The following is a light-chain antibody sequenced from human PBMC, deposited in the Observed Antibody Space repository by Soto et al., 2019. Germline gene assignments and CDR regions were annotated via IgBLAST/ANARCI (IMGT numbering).Light chain of an antibody. Sequence: EIVMTQSPATLSVSPGERATLSCRASQSVSSNLAWYQQKPGQAPRLLIYGASTRTTGIPARFSGSGSGTEFTLTISSLQSEDFAVYYCQQYNNWPPVTFGQGTKVEIK. CDR1: QSVSSN. J-gene: IGKJ1*01. CDR2: GAS. CDR3: QQYNNWPPVT. V-gene: IGKV3-15*01.